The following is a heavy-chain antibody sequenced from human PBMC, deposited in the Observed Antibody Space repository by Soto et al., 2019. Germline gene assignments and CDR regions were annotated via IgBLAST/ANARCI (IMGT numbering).Heavy chain of an antibody. V-gene: IGHV1-18*01. D-gene: IGHD1-26*01. CDR1: GYTFTSYG. CDR3: ARVGATGGYYYYYGMDV. J-gene: IGHJ6*02. CDR2: ISAYNGNT. Sequence: QVQLVQSGAEVKKPGASVKVSCKASGYTFTSYGISWVRQAPGQGLEWMGWISAYNGNTNYAQKHQGRVTMTTDTSTSTAYMELRSLRSDDTAVYYCARVGATGGYYYYYGMDVWGQGTTVTVSS.